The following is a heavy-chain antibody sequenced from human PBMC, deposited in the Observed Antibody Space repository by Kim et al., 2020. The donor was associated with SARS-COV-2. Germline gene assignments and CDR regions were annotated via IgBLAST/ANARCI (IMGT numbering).Heavy chain of an antibody. D-gene: IGHD1-1*01. CDR2: VNPKSGNT. J-gene: IGHJ4*02. CDR1: GYTFTSYD. CDR3: TRELPGTTPCYFDY. V-gene: IGHV1-8*01. Sequence: ASVKVSCKASGYTFTSYDINWVRQAPGQGLEWMGWVNPKSGNTGYIRKYQGRVTMTRDTSITTAYMELRGLTSEDTAVYFCTRELPGTTPCYFDYWGQGSLVIVSS.